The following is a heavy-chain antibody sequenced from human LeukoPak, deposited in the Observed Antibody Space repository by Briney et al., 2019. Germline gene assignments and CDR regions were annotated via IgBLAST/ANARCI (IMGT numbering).Heavy chain of an antibody. D-gene: IGHD6-19*01. CDR3: ARLIAVAGNEDYYYGMDV. CDR2: INPNSGGT. Sequence: EASVKVSCKASGYTFTGYYMHWVRQAPGQGLEWMGWINPNSGGTNYAQKFQGRVTMTRDTSISTAYMELSRLRSDDTAVYYCARLIAVAGNEDYYYGMDVWGQGTTVTVSS. CDR1: GYTFTGYY. V-gene: IGHV1-2*02. J-gene: IGHJ6*02.